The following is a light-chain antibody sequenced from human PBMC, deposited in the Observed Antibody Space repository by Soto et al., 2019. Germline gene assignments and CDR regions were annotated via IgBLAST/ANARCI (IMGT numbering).Light chain of an antibody. CDR3: SSYITSNNLRV. CDR1: NSDFAGYNF. Sequence: QSALIQPPSASGSPGQSVTISCTGTNSDFAGYNFVSWFQQHPGKAPRLIIYEVNERPSGVPHRFSGSKSGNTASLTISGLQADDEADYYCSSYITSNNLRVFGTGTKLTVL. V-gene: IGLV2-8*01. J-gene: IGLJ1*01. CDR2: EVN.